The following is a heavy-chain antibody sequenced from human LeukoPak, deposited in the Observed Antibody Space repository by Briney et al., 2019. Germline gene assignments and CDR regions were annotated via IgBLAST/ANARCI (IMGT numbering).Heavy chain of an antibody. CDR1: GYIFSELS. CDR3: ARDGVMATIGYYFDY. V-gene: IGHV1-24*01. J-gene: IGHJ4*02. Sequence: ASVKVSCKVSGYIFSELSMHWVRQSPGKGLEWMGGSDPENGKTVYAQNFQGRVTMTEDTSADTAYMELSSLRSEDTAVYYCARDGVMATIGYYFDYWGQGTLVTVSS. CDR2: SDPENGKT. D-gene: IGHD5-24*01.